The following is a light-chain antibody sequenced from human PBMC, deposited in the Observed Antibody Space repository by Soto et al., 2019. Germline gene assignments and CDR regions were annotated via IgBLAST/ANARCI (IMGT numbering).Light chain of an antibody. J-gene: IGKJ3*01. CDR2: GAT. Sequence: EIVMTQSPATLSVSPGERATLSCRASQSLSIICPWYQPNPGLAPRLLIYGATIRATGVPARFSGSGSGTEFTLTISRLQSEDSPVYSCQQYNNRLSITFGPATKVDIK. CDR1: QSLSII. V-gene: IGKV3-15*01. CDR3: QQYNNRLSIT.